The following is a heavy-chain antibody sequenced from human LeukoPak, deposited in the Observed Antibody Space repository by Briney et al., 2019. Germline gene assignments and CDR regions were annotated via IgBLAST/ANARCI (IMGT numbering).Heavy chain of an antibody. D-gene: IGHD6-19*01. J-gene: IGHJ5*02. V-gene: IGHV5-10-1*01. CDR2: IDPSDSYT. Sequence: GESLRISCKGSGYSFTSYWISWVRQMPGKGLEWIGRIDPSDSYTNYSPSFQGHVTISADKSISTAYLQWSSLKASDTAMYYCARHGGYSSGCGSFEFDPWGQGTLVTVSS. CDR1: GYSFTSYW. CDR3: ARHGGYSSGCGSFEFDP.